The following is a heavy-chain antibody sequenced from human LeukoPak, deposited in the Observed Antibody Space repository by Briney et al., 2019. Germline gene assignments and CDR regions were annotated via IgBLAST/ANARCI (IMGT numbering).Heavy chain of an antibody. CDR1: GYTFTSYG. Sequence: ASVKVSCKASGYTFTSYGISWVRQAPGQGLEWWGWFSAYNGNTNYAQKLQGRVTMTTDTSTSTAYMELRSLRSDDTAVYYCARIPMIVVVPAPPQYYYYGMDVWGQGTTVTVSS. CDR2: FSAYNGNT. V-gene: IGHV1-18*01. CDR3: ARIPMIVVVPAPPQYYYYGMDV. J-gene: IGHJ6*02. D-gene: IGHD2-2*01.